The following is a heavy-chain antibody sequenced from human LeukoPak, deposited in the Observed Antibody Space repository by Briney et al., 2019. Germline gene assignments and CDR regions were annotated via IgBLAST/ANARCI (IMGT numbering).Heavy chain of an antibody. CDR2: IDNSGDS. CDR3: ARQRIDIVVVVAATGSGILDY. V-gene: IGHV4-59*08. CDR1: GGSISGFY. J-gene: IGHJ4*02. Sequence: SETLSLTCAVSGGSISGFYWSWIRQPPGRALEWIAYIDNSGDSNSNPSLRSRVAISVDTSKNQFSLKLSSVTAADTAVYYCARQRIDIVVVVAATGSGILDYWGQGTLVTVSS. D-gene: IGHD2-15*01.